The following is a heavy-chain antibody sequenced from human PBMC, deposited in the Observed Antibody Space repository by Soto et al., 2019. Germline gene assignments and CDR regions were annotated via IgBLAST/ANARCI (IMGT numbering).Heavy chain of an antibody. D-gene: IGHD3-10*01. J-gene: IGHJ5*02. CDR1: GDTFTNFG. V-gene: IGHV1-18*01. Sequence: HLVQSGPEVKQPGASVTVSCKTSGDTFTNFGLSWVRQAPGQGLEWMGWIATYNSNKNYAQKYQGRLTLTTDTSTSTAYMELKSLRYEDTAVYYCARVLRGVINWFDPWGHGTLGTVS. CDR3: ARVLRGVINWFDP. CDR2: IATYNSNK.